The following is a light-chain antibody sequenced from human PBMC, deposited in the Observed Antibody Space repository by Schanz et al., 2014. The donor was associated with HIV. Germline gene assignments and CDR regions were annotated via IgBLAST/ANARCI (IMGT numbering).Light chain of an antibody. J-gene: IGKJ4*01. CDR3: QQSGDSGGT. CDR1: QSVKSNF. V-gene: IGKV3-20*01. CDR2: GAS. Sequence: EIVMTQSPATLSVSPGERATLSCRASQSVKSNFLAWYQQTPGQAPRLLIYGASNRATGIPDRFSGGGSGTDFTLTISRLEPEDFAVYYCQQSGDSGGTFGGGTKVDMK.